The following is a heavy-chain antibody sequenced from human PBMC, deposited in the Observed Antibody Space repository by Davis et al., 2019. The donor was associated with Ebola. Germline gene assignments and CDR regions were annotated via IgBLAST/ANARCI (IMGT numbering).Heavy chain of an antibody. D-gene: IGHD2-21*01. Sequence: SETLSLTCTVSGGSISSSSYYWGWIRQPPGKGLEWIGSIYYSGSTYYNPSLKSRVTISVDTSKNQFSLKLSSVTAADTAVYYCARVSYRGGNDYWGQGTLVTVSS. V-gene: IGHV4-39*01. CDR2: IYYSGST. CDR3: ARVSYRGGNDY. CDR1: GGSISSSSYY. J-gene: IGHJ4*02.